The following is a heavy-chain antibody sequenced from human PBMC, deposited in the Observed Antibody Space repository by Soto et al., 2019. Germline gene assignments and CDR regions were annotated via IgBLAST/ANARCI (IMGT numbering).Heavy chain of an antibody. CDR2: ISVSGGST. CDR1: GLTFNRYA. V-gene: IGHV3-23*01. Sequence: GGSLRLSCAASGLTFNRYAMSWGRQAPGKGLEWVSAISVSGGSTYYADSVKGRFTISRDNSKNTLYLQMNSLRAEDTAVYYCAKDLGQPQTDYWGQGTLVTVSS. CDR3: AKDLGQPQTDY. J-gene: IGHJ4*02.